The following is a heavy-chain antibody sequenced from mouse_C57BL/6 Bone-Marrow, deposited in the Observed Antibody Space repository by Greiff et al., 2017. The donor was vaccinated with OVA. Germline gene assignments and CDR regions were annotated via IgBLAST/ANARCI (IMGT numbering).Heavy chain of an antibody. CDR2: IYPRSGNT. Sequence: QVQLKQSGAELARPGASVKLSCKASGYTFTSYGISWVKQRTGQGLEWIGEIYPRSGNTYYNEKFKGKATLTADKSSSTAYMELRSLTSEDSAVYFCALITTVVAHYYAMDYWGQGTSVTVSS. V-gene: IGHV1-81*01. CDR3: ALITTVVAHYYAMDY. D-gene: IGHD1-1*01. J-gene: IGHJ4*01. CDR1: GYTFTSYG.